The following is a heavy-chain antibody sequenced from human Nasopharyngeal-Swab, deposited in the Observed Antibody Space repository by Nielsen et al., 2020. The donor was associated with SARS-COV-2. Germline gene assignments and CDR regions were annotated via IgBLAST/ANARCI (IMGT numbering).Heavy chain of an antibody. J-gene: IGHJ4*02. CDR2: IYSGGST. D-gene: IGHD5-12*01. Sequence: GESLKISCAASGFTVSTNYMCGVRQAPGRGLEWVSVIYSGGSTYYADSVKGRFTISRDNSKNTLYLQMNSLRAEDTAVYYCAREGLGNDFDYWGQGTLVTVSS. V-gene: IGHV3-53*01. CDR3: AREGLGNDFDY. CDR1: GFTVSTNY.